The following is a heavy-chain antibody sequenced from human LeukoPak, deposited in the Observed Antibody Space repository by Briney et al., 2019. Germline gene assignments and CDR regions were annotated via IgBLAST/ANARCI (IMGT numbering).Heavy chain of an antibody. V-gene: IGHV3-43*02. CDR2: ISGDGGST. CDR1: GFTFDDYA. D-gene: IGHD4-17*01. J-gene: IGHJ5*02. CDR3: AKDLGPSGAGWFDP. Sequence: GGSLRLSCAASGFTFDDYAMHWVRQAPGKGLEWVSLISGDGGSTYYADSVKGRFTISRDNSKNSLSLQINSLRTEDTALYYCAKDLGPSGAGWFDPWGQGTLVTVSS.